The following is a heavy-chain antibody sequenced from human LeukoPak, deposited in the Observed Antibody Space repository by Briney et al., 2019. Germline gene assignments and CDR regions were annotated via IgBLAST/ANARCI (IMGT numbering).Heavy chain of an antibody. CDR2: INHSGST. V-gene: IGHV4-34*01. J-gene: IGHJ4*02. D-gene: IGHD3-22*01. CDR3: ARRSVVVIRAKGAFDY. Sequence: SETLSLTCAVYGGSFSGYYWSWIRQPPGKGLEWIGEINHSGSTNYNPSLKSRVTISVDTSKNQFSLKLSSVTAADTAVYYCARRSVVVIRAKGAFDYWGQGTLVTASS. CDR1: GGSFSGYY.